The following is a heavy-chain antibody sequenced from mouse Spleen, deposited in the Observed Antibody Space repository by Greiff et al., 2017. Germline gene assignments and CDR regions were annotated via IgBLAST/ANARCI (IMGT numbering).Heavy chain of an antibody. CDR2: ISSGSSTI. CDR1: GFTFSSFG. D-gene: IGHD2-4*01. V-gene: IGHV5-17*02. Sequence: EVQVVESGGGLVQPGGSRKLSCAASGFTFSSFGMHWVRQAPEKGLEWVAYISSGSSTIYYADTVKGRFTISRDNPKNTLFLQMTSLRSEDTAMYYCAYDYDGGPWFAYWGQGTLVTVSA. CDR3: AYDYDGGPWFAY. J-gene: IGHJ3*01.